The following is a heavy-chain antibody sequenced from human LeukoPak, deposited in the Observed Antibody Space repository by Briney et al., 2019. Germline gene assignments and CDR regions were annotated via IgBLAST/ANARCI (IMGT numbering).Heavy chain of an antibody. Sequence: ASVKVSCKASGYTFTGSGWYLYWLRQAPGQGLECVGWLHPNNGATGYAQKFQGRVAMTTDTSISTAYMDLSRLRPDDTAIYYCARDGPAQMVDFDYWGQGTLVTVSS. CDR2: LHPNNGAT. D-gene: IGHD3-10*01. V-gene: IGHV1-2*02. CDR3: ARDGPAQMVDFDY. J-gene: IGHJ4*02. CDR1: GYTFTGSGWY.